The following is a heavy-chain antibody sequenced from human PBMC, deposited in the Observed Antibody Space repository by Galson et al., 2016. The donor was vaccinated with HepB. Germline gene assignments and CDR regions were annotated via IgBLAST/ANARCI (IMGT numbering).Heavy chain of an antibody. CDR1: GFTFSSYG. Sequence: SLRLSCAASGFTFSSYGMHWVRQAPGKGREWVAVISYDGSNKYYADSVKGRFTISKDNSKNTLYLQMNSLRAEDTAVYYCPKDPKGYSGYGLFDYWGQGTLVTVSS. J-gene: IGHJ4*02. V-gene: IGHV3-30*18. CDR3: PKDPKGYSGYGLFDY. CDR2: ISYDGSNK. D-gene: IGHD5-12*01.